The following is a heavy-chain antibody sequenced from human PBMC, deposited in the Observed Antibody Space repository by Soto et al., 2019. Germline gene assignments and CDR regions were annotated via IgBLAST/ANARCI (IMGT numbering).Heavy chain of an antibody. CDR1: GFTFSSYG. J-gene: IGHJ6*03. Sequence: GGSLRLSCAASGFTFSSYGMHWVRQAPGKGLEWVAVISYDGSNKYYADSVKARFTISRDNSKKTLYLQMNSLRAEDTAVYYCAKDGSGPSLTNNWNLASDYYYMDVWGKGTTVTVSS. V-gene: IGHV3-30*18. CDR2: ISYDGSNK. CDR3: AKDGSGPSLTNNWNLASDYYYMDV. D-gene: IGHD1-20*01.